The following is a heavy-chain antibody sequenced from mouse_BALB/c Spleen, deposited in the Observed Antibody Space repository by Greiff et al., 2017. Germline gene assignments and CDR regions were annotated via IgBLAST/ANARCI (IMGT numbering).Heavy chain of an antibody. CDR2: IDPANGNT. CDR1: GFNIKDTY. CDR3: ARSHFVYYYGSSYY. V-gene: IGHV14-3*02. Sequence: VQLQQSGAELVKPGASVKLSCTASGFNIKDTYMHWVKQRPEQGLEWIGRIDPANGNTKYDPKFQGKATITADTSSNTAYLQLSSLTSEDTAVYYCARSHFVYYYGSSYYWGQGTTLTVSS. J-gene: IGHJ2*01. D-gene: IGHD1-1*01.